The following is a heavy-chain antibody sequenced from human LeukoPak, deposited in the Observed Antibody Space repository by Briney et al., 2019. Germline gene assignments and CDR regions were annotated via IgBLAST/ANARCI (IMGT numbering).Heavy chain of an antibody. J-gene: IGHJ5*02. CDR2: IKQDGTET. Sequence: GRSLRLSCEVTGFTLSSYGMSWVRQAPGKGLEWVANIKQDGTETHYGDSVKGRFTISRDNAKNSLYLQLNSLRGEDTAVCSCATNIDRDAHRPSWGQGTLVTVSS. V-gene: IGHV3-7*01. CDR1: GFTLSSYG. D-gene: IGHD5-24*01. CDR3: ATNIDRDAHRPS.